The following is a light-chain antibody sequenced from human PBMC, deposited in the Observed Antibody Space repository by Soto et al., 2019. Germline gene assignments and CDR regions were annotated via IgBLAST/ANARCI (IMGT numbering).Light chain of an antibody. CDR3: SSYAGSNNFV. CDR1: SSDVGGYNY. J-gene: IGLJ1*01. CDR2: EVS. Sequence: QSALTQPPSASGSPGQSVTISCTGTSSDVGGYNYVSWYQQHPGKAPKLMISEVSKRPSGVPDRFSGSKSGNTASLTVSGLHAEDEADYYCSSYAGSNNFVFGTGTKLTVL. V-gene: IGLV2-8*01.